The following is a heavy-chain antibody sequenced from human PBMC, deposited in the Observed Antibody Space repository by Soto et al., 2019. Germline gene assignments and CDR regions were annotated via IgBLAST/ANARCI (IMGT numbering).Heavy chain of an antibody. J-gene: IGHJ4*02. V-gene: IGHV4-31*03. CDR1: GGSISSGGYY. D-gene: IGHD6-13*01. CDR3: ASEQQPSYYFDY. Sequence: SETLSLTCTVSGGSISSGGYYWSWIRQHPGKGLEWIGYIYYSGSTYYNPSLKSRVTISVDTSKNQFSLKLSSVTAADTAVYYCASEQQPSYYFDYWGQGTLVTVSS. CDR2: IYYSGST.